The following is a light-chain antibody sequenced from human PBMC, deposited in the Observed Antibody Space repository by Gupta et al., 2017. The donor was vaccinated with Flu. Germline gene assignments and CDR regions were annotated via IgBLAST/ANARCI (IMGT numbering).Light chain of an antibody. CDR2: EVN. V-gene: IGLV2-8*01. J-gene: IGLJ2*01. Sequence: SSDVGGYNYVSWYQQHPGKAPKLMIFEVNKRPSGVPDRFSGSKSGNTASLTVSGLQADDEADYFCSSYAGSNNFVVFGGGTKLTVL. CDR3: SSYAGSNNFVV. CDR1: SSDVGGYNY.